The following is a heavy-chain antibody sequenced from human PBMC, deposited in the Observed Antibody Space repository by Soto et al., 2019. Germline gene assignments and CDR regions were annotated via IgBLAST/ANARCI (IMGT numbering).Heavy chain of an antibody. CDR2: INWNSASI. D-gene: IGHD2-2*01. J-gene: IGHJ3*01. Sequence: PGWSLRLSCVASGFTFDDFAMHRVRQVPGKGLEWVSAINWNSASIGYGDSVKGRFTISRDNAKNSLYLQMTGLRIEDTALYRCAKGSRDAFDFWGQGTLVTVSS. V-gene: IGHV3-9*01. CDR3: AKGSRDAFDF. CDR1: GFTFDDFA.